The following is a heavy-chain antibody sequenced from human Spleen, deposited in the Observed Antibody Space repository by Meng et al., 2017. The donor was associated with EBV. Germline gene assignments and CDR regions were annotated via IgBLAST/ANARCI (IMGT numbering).Heavy chain of an antibody. Sequence: HLVDAGGALVQPGGPLELSLSASHLHFSRYWMHWVRKAPGEGLVWVSRINEDGATTTYADSVKGRFTISRDNAKNTLYLQMNSLRAEDTAVYYCSRDLAGSDDYWGQGTLVTVSS. CDR1: HLHFSRYW. J-gene: IGHJ4*02. CDR3: SRDLAGSDDY. CDR2: INEDGATT. V-gene: IGHV3-74*03. D-gene: IGHD1-14*01.